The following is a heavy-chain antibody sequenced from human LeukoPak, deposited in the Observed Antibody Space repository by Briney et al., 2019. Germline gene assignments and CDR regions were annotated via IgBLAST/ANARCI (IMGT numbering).Heavy chain of an antibody. CDR1: GFTFSNAW. V-gene: IGHV4-4*02. CDR2: IYHSGTT. D-gene: IGHD6-19*01. J-gene: IGHJ4*02. CDR3: GRDLLLVGSGWY. Sequence: GSLRLSCAASGFTFSNAWMSWVRQAPGKGLEWIGTIYHSGTTYYNPSLKSRVTISVDTSKNQFSLKLSSVTAADTAVYYCGRDLLLVGSGWYLGQGTLVTVSS.